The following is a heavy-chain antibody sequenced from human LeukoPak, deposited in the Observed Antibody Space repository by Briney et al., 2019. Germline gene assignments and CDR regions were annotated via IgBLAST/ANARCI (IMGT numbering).Heavy chain of an antibody. Sequence: ASVKVSCKASGYTFTGYQMHWVRQAPGQGLEWMGRINPNGGGTNYAQKFQGRVTMTRDTSISTAYMELSRLRSDDTAVYYCARDYDFWSGYYFHMDVWGKGTTVTVSS. J-gene: IGHJ6*03. CDR2: INPNGGGT. CDR3: ARDYDFWSGYYFHMDV. V-gene: IGHV1-2*06. D-gene: IGHD3-3*01. CDR1: GYTFTGYQ.